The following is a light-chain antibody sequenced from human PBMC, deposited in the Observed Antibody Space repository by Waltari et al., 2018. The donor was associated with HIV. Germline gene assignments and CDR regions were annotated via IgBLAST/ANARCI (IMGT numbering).Light chain of an antibody. V-gene: IGLV1-40*01. Sequence: QSVLTQPPSVSGAPGQSVTTSCTGSSSNIGPRYEAHWYQQFPRTPPNLVIFANTNRPAGIPDRFSGSKSGTSASLVITGVQAEDEADYYCQSYDSSLNAWVFGGGTKLTVL. CDR1: SSNIGPRYE. CDR3: QSYDSSLNAWV. CDR2: ANT. J-gene: IGLJ3*02.